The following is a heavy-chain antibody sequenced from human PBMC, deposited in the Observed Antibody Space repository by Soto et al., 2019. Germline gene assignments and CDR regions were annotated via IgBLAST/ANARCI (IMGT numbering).Heavy chain of an antibody. V-gene: IGHV3-23*01. J-gene: IGHJ5*02. CDR3: AAQVEMATIFNNWFDP. CDR2: ISGSGGST. D-gene: IGHD5-12*01. CDR1: GFTISSYA. Sequence: PGGSLGLSWAASGFTISSYAMSWVRQAPGKGLEWVSAISGSGGSTYYADSVKGRFTISRDNSKNTLYLQMNSLRAEDTAVYYCAAQVEMATIFNNWFDPWGQGTLVTVSS.